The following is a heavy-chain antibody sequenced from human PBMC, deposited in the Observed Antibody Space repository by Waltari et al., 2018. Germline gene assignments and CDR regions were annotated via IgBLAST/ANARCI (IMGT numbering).Heavy chain of an antibody. V-gene: IGHV4-39*01. CDR2: ISYIGAT. D-gene: IGHD5-12*01. CDR1: GVSITANRHY. J-gene: IGHJ3*01. Sequence: QLQLRESGPGLVKPSETLSLSCSVAGVSITANRHYWGWIRQPPGQGLEWIATISYIGATYYSPSLKSRVTLSRDTSKNQLSLNVDSVTAADTAVYYCATYIGASLGTAAFDVWGQGTMVTVSS. CDR3: ATYIGASLGTAAFDV.